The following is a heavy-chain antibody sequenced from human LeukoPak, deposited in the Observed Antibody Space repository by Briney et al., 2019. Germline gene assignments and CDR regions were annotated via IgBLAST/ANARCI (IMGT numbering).Heavy chain of an antibody. J-gene: IGHJ4*02. CDR2: INHSGST. Sequence: KTSETLSLTCAVYGGSFSDYYWSWIRQPPGKGLEWIGEINHSGSTNYNPSLTSRVTISVDTSKNQFSLNLSSVTAADTAVYYCERGLGGSYYRLDYWGQGTLVTVSS. CDR3: ERGLGGSYYRLDY. D-gene: IGHD1-26*01. V-gene: IGHV4-34*01. CDR1: GGSFSDYY.